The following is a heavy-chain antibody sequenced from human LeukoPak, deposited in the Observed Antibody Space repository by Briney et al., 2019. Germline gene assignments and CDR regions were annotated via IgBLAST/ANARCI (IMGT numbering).Heavy chain of an antibody. J-gene: IGHJ4*02. CDR2: ISSSSSTI. V-gene: IGHV3-48*01. D-gene: IGHD3-22*01. CDR3: ARGTTYYYDSSGFPDFDC. Sequence: GGSLRLSCAASGFTFSSYSMNWVRQAPGKGLEWVSYISSSSSTIYYADSVKGRFTISRDNAKNSLYLQMNSLRAEDTAVYYCARGTTYYYDSSGFPDFDCWGQGTLVTVSS. CDR1: GFTFSSYS.